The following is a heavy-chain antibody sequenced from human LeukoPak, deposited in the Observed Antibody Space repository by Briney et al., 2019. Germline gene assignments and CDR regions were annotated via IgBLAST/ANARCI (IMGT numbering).Heavy chain of an antibody. Sequence: PGGSLRLSCAASGFTFSSYAMSWVRQAPGKGLEWVSAISGSGGSTYYADSVKGRFTISRDNAKNSLYLQMNSLRAEDTAVYYCAEGGGYNQPFDYWGQGTLVTVSS. CDR1: GFTFSSYA. CDR3: AEGGGYNQPFDY. J-gene: IGHJ4*02. CDR2: ISGSGGST. D-gene: IGHD5-24*01. V-gene: IGHV3-23*01.